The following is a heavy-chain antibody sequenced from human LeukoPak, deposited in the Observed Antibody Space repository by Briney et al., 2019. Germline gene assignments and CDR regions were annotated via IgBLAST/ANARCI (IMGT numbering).Heavy chain of an antibody. J-gene: IGHJ1*01. CDR3: ARARANYYDSSGYYYAIQH. V-gene: IGHV1-46*01. Sequence: ASVKVSCKASGYTFTSYYMHWVRQAPGQGLEWMGIINPSGGSTSYAQKFLGRVTMTRDTSTSTVYMELSSLRSEDTAVYYCARARANYYDSSGYYYAIQHWGQGTLVAVSS. CDR2: INPSGGST. D-gene: IGHD3-22*01. CDR1: GYTFTSYY.